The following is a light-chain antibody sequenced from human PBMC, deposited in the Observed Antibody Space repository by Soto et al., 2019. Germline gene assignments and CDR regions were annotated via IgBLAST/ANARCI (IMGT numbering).Light chain of an antibody. V-gene: IGKV3-20*01. CDR3: QQFGSSLST. CDR1: QSVSSRY. Sequence: EIVLTQSPGTLSLSPGETAALSCRANQSVSSRYLAWYQQKSGQAPRLLIYATSSRATDIPDRFIGYGSGTDFTLTISGLEPEDFAVYYCQQFGSSLSTFGQGTKVEIK. CDR2: ATS. J-gene: IGKJ1*01.